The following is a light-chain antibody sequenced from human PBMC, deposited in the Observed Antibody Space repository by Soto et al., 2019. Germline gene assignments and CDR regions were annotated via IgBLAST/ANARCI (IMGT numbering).Light chain of an antibody. J-gene: IGLJ2*01. CDR2: EVS. Sequence: QSALTQPASVSGSPGQSITISCTGTTSDVGTYKFVSWYQQHPGIASKLMIYEVSERPSGVSNRFSGSKSGNTASLTISGLQAEDEADYYCCSHAGSHVIFGGGTKVTVL. CDR3: CSHAGSHVI. CDR1: TSDVGTYKF. V-gene: IGLV2-23*02.